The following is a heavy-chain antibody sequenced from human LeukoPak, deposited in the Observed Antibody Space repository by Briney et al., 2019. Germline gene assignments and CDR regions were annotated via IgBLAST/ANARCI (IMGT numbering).Heavy chain of an antibody. J-gene: IGHJ6*03. D-gene: IGHD3-10*01. CDR3: ARGVEGSGIYYYYMDV. CDR1: GYTFTSYY. Sequence: GASVKVSCKASGYTFTSYYMHWVRQAPGQGLEWMGIINPSGGSTSYAQQFQGRVTMTRDMSTSTVYMELSSLRSEDTAVYYCARGVEGSGIYYYYMDVWGKGTTVTVSS. CDR2: INPSGGST. V-gene: IGHV1-46*01.